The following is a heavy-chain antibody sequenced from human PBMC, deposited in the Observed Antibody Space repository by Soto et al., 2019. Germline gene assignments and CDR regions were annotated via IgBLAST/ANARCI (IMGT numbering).Heavy chain of an antibody. Sequence: QVQLQQWGAGLLKPSETLSLTCAVYGGSFSGYYWSWIRQPPGKGLEWIGEINHSGSTNYNPSLTSRVTIAVDTSKNQFSVKLSSVTAADTAVYYCARVGRVTTPSEDYWGQGTLVTVSS. D-gene: IGHD4-17*01. CDR1: GGSFSGYY. CDR2: INHSGST. J-gene: IGHJ4*02. V-gene: IGHV4-34*01. CDR3: ARVGRVTTPSEDY.